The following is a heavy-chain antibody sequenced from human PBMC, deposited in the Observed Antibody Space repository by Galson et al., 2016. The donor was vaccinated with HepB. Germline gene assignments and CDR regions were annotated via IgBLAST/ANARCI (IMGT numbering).Heavy chain of an antibody. CDR3: SRGGVYCSGGTCSAAFDF. D-gene: IGHD2-15*01. J-gene: IGHJ4*02. CDR2: INHSGVT. CDR1: GGSFSDYF. V-gene: IGHV4-34*01. Sequence: LSLTCAVYGGSFSDYFWSWIRQSPGKGLEWIGEINHSGVTNYGPSLKSRVIISEDTSEHQFSLKLTAVTAADTAVDYCSRGGVYCSGGTCSAAFDFWGQGTLVTVSS.